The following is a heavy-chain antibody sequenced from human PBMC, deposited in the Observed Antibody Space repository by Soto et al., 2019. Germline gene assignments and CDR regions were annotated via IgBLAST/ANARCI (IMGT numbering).Heavy chain of an antibody. D-gene: IGHD2-15*01. V-gene: IGHV3-30*18. CDR1: GFTFSSYG. CDR2: ISYDGSNK. CDR3: AKDLVGAAGFDY. Sequence: QVQLVESGGGVVQPGRSLRLSCAASGFTFSSYGMNWVRQAPGKGLEWVAVISYDGSNKYYADSVKGRFTISRDNSKNTLYLQMNSLRAEDTAVYYCAKDLVGAAGFDYWGQGTLVTVSS. J-gene: IGHJ4*02.